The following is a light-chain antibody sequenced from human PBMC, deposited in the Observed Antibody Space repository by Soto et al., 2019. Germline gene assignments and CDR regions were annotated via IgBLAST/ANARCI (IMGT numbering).Light chain of an antibody. Sequence: TQSPSTLSASVGDRVTITCRASQSISSWLALYQQKPGQAPRLLIYGASSRATGIPDRFSGSGSGTDFTLTISRLEPEDFAVYYCQQYGSSPHPFGQGTRLEI. J-gene: IGKJ5*01. CDR3: QQYGSSPHP. V-gene: IGKV3-20*01. CDR1: QSISSW. CDR2: GAS.